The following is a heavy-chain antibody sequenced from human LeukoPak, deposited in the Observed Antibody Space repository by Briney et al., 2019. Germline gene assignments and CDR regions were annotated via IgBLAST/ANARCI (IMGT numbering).Heavy chain of an antibody. CDR2: IYHSGST. CDR3: ARVNVDYYGSGSYGDAFDI. J-gene: IGHJ3*02. V-gene: IGHV4-30-2*01. D-gene: IGHD3-10*01. Sequence: SQTLSLTCAVSGGTISSGGYSWSWIRQPPGKGLEWIGYIYHSGSTYYNPSLKSRVTISVDRSKNQFSLKLSSVTAADTAVYYCARVNVDYYGSGSYGDAFDIWGQGTMVTVSS. CDR1: GGTISSGGYS.